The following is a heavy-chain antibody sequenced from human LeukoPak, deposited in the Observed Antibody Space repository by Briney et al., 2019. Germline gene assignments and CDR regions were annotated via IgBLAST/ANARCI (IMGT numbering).Heavy chain of an antibody. V-gene: IGHV3-21*01. D-gene: IGHD4-17*01. CDR1: GFTFSSYN. CDR3: VRDSDTYGDHTTRRFDS. Sequence: GGSLRLSCVASGFTFSSYNMNWVRQAPGKGLEWVSCISDRSNYIYYADSVKGRFIISRDNAKNSLYLELNSLRAEDTAVYHCVRDSDTYGDHTTRRFDSWGQGTLVTVSS. CDR2: ISDRSNYI. J-gene: IGHJ4*02.